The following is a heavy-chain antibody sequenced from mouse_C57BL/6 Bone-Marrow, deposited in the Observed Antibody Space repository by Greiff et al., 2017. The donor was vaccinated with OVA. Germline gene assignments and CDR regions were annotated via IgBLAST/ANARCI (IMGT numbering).Heavy chain of an antibody. V-gene: IGHV14-4*01. CDR2: IDPENGDT. J-gene: IGHJ1*03. CDR3: TTSPYWYFDV. Sequence: VQLKQSGAELVRPGASVKLSCTASGFNIKDDYMHWVKQRPEQGLEWIGWIDPENGDTEYASKFQGKATITADTSSNTAYLQLSSLTSEDTAVYYCTTSPYWYFDVWGTGTTVTVSS. CDR1: GFNIKDDY.